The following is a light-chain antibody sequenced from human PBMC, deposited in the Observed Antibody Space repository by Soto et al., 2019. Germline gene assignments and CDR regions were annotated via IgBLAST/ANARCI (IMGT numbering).Light chain of an antibody. V-gene: IGKV1-5*03. CDR2: EAS. J-gene: IGKJ1*01. CDR1: QSISDS. Sequence: DIQMTQSPSTLSASVGDRVTITCRASQSISDSLAWYQQKPGKAPQLLIYEASNLKSGVPSRFSGSGSGTEYTLTTSRLQPDDFASYYCQQYNGSWTFGQGTKVEIK. CDR3: QQYNGSWT.